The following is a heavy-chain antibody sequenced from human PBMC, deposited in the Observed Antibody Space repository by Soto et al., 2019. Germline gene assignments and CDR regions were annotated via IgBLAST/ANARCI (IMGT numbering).Heavy chain of an antibody. CDR3: SRDSGELGWFDP. CDR1: GYTFTSYY. J-gene: IGHJ5*02. V-gene: IGHV1-46*01. D-gene: IGHD3-16*01. Sequence: QVQLVQSGAEVKKPGASVKVSCKASGYTFTSYYMHWVRQAPRQGLEWMGIINPSGGSTSYAQKFQGRVTMTRYTPTSTVYMELSSVGSEDTAVHYCSRDSGELGWFDPWGQGTLVTVSS. CDR2: INPSGGST.